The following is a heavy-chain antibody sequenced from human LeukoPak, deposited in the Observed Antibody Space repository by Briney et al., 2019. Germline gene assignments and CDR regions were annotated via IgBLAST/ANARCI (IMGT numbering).Heavy chain of an antibody. CDR1: GFTFEDYA. CDR3: ARCPRYSYDSIDY. D-gene: IGHD5-18*01. CDR2: ISWYGGTA. V-gene: IGHV3-43D*03. J-gene: IGHJ4*02. Sequence: GGSLRLSCAASGFTFEDYAMHWVRQAPGKGLEWVSLISWYGGTAYYAASVEGQFTISRDNSKNSLYLQMNGLRAEDTALYYCARCPRYSYDSIDYWGQGTLVTVSS.